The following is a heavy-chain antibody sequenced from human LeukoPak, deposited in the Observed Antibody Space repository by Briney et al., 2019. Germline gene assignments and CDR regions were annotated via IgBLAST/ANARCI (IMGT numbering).Heavy chain of an antibody. CDR2: INPNSGGT. D-gene: IGHD3-10*01. Sequence: GASVKVSCKASGHTFIGYYMHWVRQAPGQGLEWMGWINPNSGGTNYAQKFQGRVTMTRDTSISTAYMELSRLRSDDTAVYYCARAGKLMITMVRGALASKKGFDIWGQGTMVTVSS. CDR1: GHTFIGYY. CDR3: ARAGKLMITMVRGALASKKGFDI. V-gene: IGHV1-2*02. J-gene: IGHJ3*02.